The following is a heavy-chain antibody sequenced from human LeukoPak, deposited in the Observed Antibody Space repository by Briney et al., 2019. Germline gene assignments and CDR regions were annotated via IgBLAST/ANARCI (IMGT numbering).Heavy chain of an antibody. CDR1: GFTFSSYA. CDR3: ARFIVGGSGSYLDPYYYYYMDV. Sequence: PGGSLRLSCAASGFTFSSYAMSWVRQAPGRGLEWVANIKQDGSEKYYVDSVKGRFTISRDNAKNSLYLQMNSLRAEDTAVYYCARFIVGGSGSYLDPYYYYYMDVWGKGTTVTISS. V-gene: IGHV3-7*01. J-gene: IGHJ6*03. CDR2: IKQDGSEK. D-gene: IGHD3-10*01.